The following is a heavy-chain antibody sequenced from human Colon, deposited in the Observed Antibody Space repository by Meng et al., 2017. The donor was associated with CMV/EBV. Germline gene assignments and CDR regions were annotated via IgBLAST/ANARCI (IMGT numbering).Heavy chain of an antibody. CDR3: AKSPGSAEDV. CDR1: GFTFSSYA. V-gene: IGHV3-23*03. CDR2: IYSDGSNT. D-gene: IGHD1-26*01. J-gene: IGHJ6*02. Sequence: GESLKISCAASGFTFSSYAMTWVRQAPGTGLEYISFIYSDGSNTYYADSVKGRFTISRDNSQNTLYLQMNSLRAEDTVVYYCAKSPGSAEDVWGQGTTVTVSS.